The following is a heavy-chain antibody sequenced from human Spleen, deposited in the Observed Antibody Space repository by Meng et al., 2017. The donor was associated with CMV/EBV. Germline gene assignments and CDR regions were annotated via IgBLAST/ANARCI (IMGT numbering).Heavy chain of an antibody. CDR2: INPNTGVT. V-gene: IGHV1-2*02. Sequence: ASVKVSCKASGYTFTVYYIYWVRQAPGQGLEWMAWINPNTGVTNYAQKFQGRVTLTRDTSISTVYMELSRLRSEDTAVYYCARGLVVVGATTTWYYGMDVWGQGTTVTVSS. J-gene: IGHJ6*02. CDR1: GYTFTVYY. D-gene: IGHD1-26*01. CDR3: ARGLVVVGATTTWYYGMDV.